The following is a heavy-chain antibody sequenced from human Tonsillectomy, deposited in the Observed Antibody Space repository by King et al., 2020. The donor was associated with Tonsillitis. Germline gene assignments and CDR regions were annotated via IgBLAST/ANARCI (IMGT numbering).Heavy chain of an antibody. J-gene: IGHJ4*02. CDR1: GFPFSNHW. Sequence: QLVQSGGALVRPGGSLRLSCAASGFPFSNHWMSWVRQAPGKGLEWLANIKEDGSEEYYVDSVKGRFTISRDNAKNSVYLQMNSLRADDTAVYYCASLGQWGDYWGQGTPVTVSS. CDR2: IKEDGSEE. D-gene: IGHD2-8*01. V-gene: IGHV3-7*01. CDR3: ASLGQWGDY.